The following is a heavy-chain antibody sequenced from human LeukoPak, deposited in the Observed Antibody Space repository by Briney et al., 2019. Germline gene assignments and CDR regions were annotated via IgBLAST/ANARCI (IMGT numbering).Heavy chain of an antibody. J-gene: IGHJ4*02. CDR2: ISYDGSNN. Sequence: GGSLRLSCAPLGFTLSSYAMNWVRQPPGKGREWVPVISYDGSNNYYADSVKGRFTISRDNSKNTLYLQMNSLRAEDTAVYYCARQWLREDYFDYWGQGTLVTVSS. CDR3: ARQWLREDYFDY. D-gene: IGHD5-12*01. CDR1: GFTLSSYA. V-gene: IGHV3-30-3*01.